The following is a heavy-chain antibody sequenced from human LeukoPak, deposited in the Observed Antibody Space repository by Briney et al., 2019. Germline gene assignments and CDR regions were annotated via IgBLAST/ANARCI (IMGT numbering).Heavy chain of an antibody. CDR2: IYYSGSTY. D-gene: IGHD3-22*01. J-gene: IGHJ1*01. CDR1: GGSISSYY. CDR3: ARQYHYDGSGPFQH. V-gene: IGHV4-59*08. Sequence: TPSETLSLTCTVSGGSISSYYWSWIRQPPGKGLEWIGYIYYSGSTYYYNPSPKSRVTMSVDTSKNQFSLKLSSVTAADTAVYYCARQYHYDGSGPFQHWGQGTLVTVSS.